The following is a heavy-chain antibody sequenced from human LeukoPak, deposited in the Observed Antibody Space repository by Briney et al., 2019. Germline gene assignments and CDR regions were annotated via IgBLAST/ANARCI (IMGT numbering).Heavy chain of an antibody. D-gene: IGHD3-10*01. Sequence: GASVKVSCKASGYTFTSYGINWVRQAPGQGLEWMGWISGYNSNTNYAQKLQGRVTMTTDPSTTTAYMELRSLRSDDTAVYYCAREGMVRGPPPDYWGQGTLVTVSS. CDR3: AREGMVRGPPPDY. CDR2: ISGYNSNT. V-gene: IGHV1-18*01. J-gene: IGHJ4*02. CDR1: GYTFTSYG.